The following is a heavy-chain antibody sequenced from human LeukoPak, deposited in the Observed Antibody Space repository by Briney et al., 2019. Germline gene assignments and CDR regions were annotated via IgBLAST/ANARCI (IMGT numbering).Heavy chain of an antibody. CDR3: ARRMARDALDI. CDR1: GFTFSTHT. J-gene: IGHJ3*02. V-gene: IGHV3-21*05. CDR2: ISSSSAHI. Sequence: GGGLRPSCVASGFTFSTHTMTWGRQAPGEGGGGVSYISSSSAHIYYADSVQGRFIISRDNTKNSLSLQMNSLRAEDTAVYYCARRMARDALDIWGRGTMVTVSS. D-gene: IGHD5-24*01.